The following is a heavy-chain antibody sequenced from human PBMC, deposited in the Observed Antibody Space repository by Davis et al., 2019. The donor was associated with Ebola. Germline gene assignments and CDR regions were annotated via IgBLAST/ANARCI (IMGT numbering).Heavy chain of an antibody. CDR2: IIPILGIA. J-gene: IGHJ4*02. V-gene: IGHV1-69*04. CDR3: ASGYSYGFSGY. D-gene: IGHD5-18*01. Sequence: SVKVSCKASGGTFSSYAISWVRQAPGQGLEWMGRIIPILGIANYAQKFQGRVTITADKSTSTAYMELSSLRSEDTAVYYCASGYSYGFSGYWGQGTLVTVSS. CDR1: GGTFSSYA.